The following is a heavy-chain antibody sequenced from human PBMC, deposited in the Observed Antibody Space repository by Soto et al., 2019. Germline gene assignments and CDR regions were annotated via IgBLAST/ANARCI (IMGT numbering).Heavy chain of an antibody. CDR3: ARSIGYCSGGSCSYFDY. CDR1: GYTLTELS. J-gene: IGHJ4*02. CDR2: FDPEDGET. D-gene: IGHD2-15*01. Sequence: ASVKVSCKVSGYTLTELSMHWVRQAPGKGLEWMGGFDPEDGETIYAQKFQGRVTMTEDTSTDTAYMELSSLRSEDTAVYYCARSIGYCSGGSCSYFDYWGQGTLVTVSS. V-gene: IGHV1-24*01.